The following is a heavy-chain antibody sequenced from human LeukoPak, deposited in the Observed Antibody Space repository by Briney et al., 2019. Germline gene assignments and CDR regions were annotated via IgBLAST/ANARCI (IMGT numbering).Heavy chain of an antibody. CDR1: GGSISSSSYY. CDR2: IYYSGST. J-gene: IGHJ4*02. D-gene: IGHD6-19*01. Sequence: PSETLSLTCTVSGGSISSSSYYWGWIRQPPGKGLEWIGSIYYSGSTYYNPSLKSRVTISVDTSKNQFSLKLSSVTAADTAVYYCARGGGSSGWSYIFDYWGQGTLVTVSS. CDR3: ARGGGSSGWSYIFDY. V-gene: IGHV4-39*07.